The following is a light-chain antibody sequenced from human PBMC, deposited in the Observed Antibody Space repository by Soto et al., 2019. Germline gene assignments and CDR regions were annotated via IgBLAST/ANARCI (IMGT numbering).Light chain of an antibody. CDR2: GSS. CDR1: QTVSNNY. V-gene: IGKV3-20*01. J-gene: IGKJ2*01. CDR3: QQYGGSPPRYT. Sequence: EVVLTQSPDALSLSPGERATLSCRASQTVSNNYLAWYQQRPGQAPRLLIYGSSSRATDIPDRFSGSGSGTDFTLTISRLEPEDFAVYSCQQYGGSPPRYTFGQGTKLEIK.